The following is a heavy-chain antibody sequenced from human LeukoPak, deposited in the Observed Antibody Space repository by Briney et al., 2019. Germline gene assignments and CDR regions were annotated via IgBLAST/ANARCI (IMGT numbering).Heavy chain of an antibody. CDR2: MNPNSGNT. J-gene: IGHJ6*03. D-gene: IGHD2-15*01. Sequence: ASVKVSCKASGYTFTSYDINWVRQATGQGLEWMGWMNPNSGNTGYAQKFQGGVTITRNTSISTAYMELSSLRSEDTAVYYCARGVGSRSGVAEYYYYYYYMDVWGKGTTVTVSS. CDR1: GYTFTSYD. CDR3: ARGVGSRSGVAEYYYYYYYMDV. V-gene: IGHV1-8*03.